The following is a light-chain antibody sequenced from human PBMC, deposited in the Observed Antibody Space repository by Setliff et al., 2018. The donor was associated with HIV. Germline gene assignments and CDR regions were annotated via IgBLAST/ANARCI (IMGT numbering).Light chain of an antibody. CDR1: QGLSNC. CDR2: AIS. J-gene: IGKJ2*01. CDR3: QQCYAFPYT. V-gene: IGKV1-12*01. Sequence: DIHVTQSPSSVYASVGDRVIITCRASQGLSNCLAWYQQKPGRAPKLLISAISSLQSGVPSRFSGSGSGTEFTLTISNLQAEEFATYYCQQCYAFPYTFGQ.